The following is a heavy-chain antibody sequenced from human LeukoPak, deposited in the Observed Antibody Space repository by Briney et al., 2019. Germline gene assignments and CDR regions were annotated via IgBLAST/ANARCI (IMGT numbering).Heavy chain of an antibody. CDR2: IYPGDSDT. J-gene: IGHJ4*02. D-gene: IGHD2-15*01. Sequence: GESLKISCKGSGYSFTSYWIGWVRQMPGKGLKWMGIIYPGDSDTRYSPSFQGQVTISADKSISTAYLQWSSLKASDTAMYYCARSYCSGGSCQGWFSLFDYWGQGTLVTVSS. V-gene: IGHV5-51*01. CDR1: GYSFTSYW. CDR3: ARSYCSGGSCQGWFSLFDY.